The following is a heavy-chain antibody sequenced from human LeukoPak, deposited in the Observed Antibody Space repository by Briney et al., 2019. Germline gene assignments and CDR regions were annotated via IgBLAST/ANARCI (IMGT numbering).Heavy chain of an antibody. Sequence: ESGPALVKPTQTLTLTCTFSGFSLSTSGMRVSWIRQPPGRALEWLARIDWDDDKFYSTSLKTRLTISKDTSKSQVVLTMTNMDPVDTATYYCARSSGYDLNFDYWGQGTLVTVSS. V-gene: IGHV2-70*04. CDR1: GFSLSTSGMR. CDR3: ARSSGYDLNFDY. CDR2: IDWDDDK. J-gene: IGHJ4*02. D-gene: IGHD5-12*01.